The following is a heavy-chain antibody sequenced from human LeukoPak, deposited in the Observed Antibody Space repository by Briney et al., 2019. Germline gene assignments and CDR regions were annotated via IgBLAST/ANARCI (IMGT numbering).Heavy chain of an antibody. CDR1: GYTFTGYY. D-gene: IGHD2-2*01. CDR3: ARGDCSSTSCYIINWFDP. Sequence: GASVKVSCKASGYTFTGYYMHWVRQAPGQGLEWMGWINPNSGGTNYAQKFQGRVTMTRDTSISTACMELSRLRSDDTAVYYCARGDCSSTSCYIINWFDPWGQGTLVTVSS. V-gene: IGHV1-2*02. J-gene: IGHJ5*02. CDR2: INPNSGGT.